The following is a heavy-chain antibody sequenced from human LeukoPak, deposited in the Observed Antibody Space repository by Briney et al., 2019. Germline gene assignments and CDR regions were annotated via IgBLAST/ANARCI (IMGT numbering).Heavy chain of an antibody. J-gene: IGHJ2*01. CDR2: VTRTGST. V-gene: IGHV4-34*01. Sequence: PSETLSLTCVVSAGSFSGDSWSWIRQAPGKGLEWIGEVTRTGSTNYHPSLKSRVLISVDTSKSQFSLKVNSVTAADTGVYYCARGDGVIGAIGIGSWYFDLWGRGTLVAVSS. CDR1: AGSFSGDS. CDR3: ARGDGVIGAIGIGSWYFDL. D-gene: IGHD2/OR15-2a*01.